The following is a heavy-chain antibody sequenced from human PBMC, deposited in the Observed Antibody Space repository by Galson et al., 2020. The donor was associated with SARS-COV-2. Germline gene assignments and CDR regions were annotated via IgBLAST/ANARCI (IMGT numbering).Heavy chain of an antibody. CDR2: IYYSANT. CDR1: GGSIINSHYY. J-gene: IGHJ4*02. D-gene: IGHD2-15*01. Sequence: TSETLSLTCTVFGGSIINSHYYWGWIRQPPGKGLEWIASIYYSANTYYKPSLQSRLTISVDTSKNQFSLKLTSVTAADTAVYYCARHGGASFDYWGQGTLLTVSS. V-gene: IGHV4-39*01. CDR3: ARHGGASFDY.